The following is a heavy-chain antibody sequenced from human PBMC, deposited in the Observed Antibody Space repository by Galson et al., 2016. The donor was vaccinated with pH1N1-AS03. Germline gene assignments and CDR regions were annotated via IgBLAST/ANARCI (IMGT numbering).Heavy chain of an antibody. J-gene: IGHJ4*01. CDR2: IKSDEYDT. CDR3: ARDPDPNDNGWFYSDN. Sequence: SLRLSCAASGFTFTNHWMHWVRQVSGKGLMWVSGIKSDEYDTRYADSVKGRFAISRDDAKNTLYLQMNRLRAEETALYYCARDPDPNDNGWFYSDNWGQGDLVTFSS. V-gene: IGHV3-74*01. CDR1: GFTFTNHW. D-gene: IGHD6-19*01.